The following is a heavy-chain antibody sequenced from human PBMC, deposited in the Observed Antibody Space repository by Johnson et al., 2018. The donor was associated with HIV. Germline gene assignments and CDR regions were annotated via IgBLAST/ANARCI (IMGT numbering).Heavy chain of an antibody. D-gene: IGHD4-17*01. V-gene: IGHV3-30*03. CDR3: ARELEFGDLRKNDAFDI. CDR2: ISYDGSNK. CDR1: RFTFSNYG. J-gene: IGHJ3*02. Sequence: QVQLVESGGGVVQPGRSLRLSCAASRFTFSNYGMHWVRQAPGKGLEWVAVISYDGSNKYYADSVKGRFTISRDNSKNTLYLQMNSLRAEDTAVYYCARELEFGDLRKNDAFDIWGQGTMVTVSS.